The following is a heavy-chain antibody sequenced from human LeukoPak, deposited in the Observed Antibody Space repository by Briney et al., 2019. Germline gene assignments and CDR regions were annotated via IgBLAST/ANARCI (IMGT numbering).Heavy chain of an antibody. CDR2: IYYTGST. CDR3: ARPLQGRTVTLHY. D-gene: IGHD4-17*01. J-gene: IGHJ4*02. CDR1: GGSISSYY. V-gene: IGHV4-59*01. Sequence: PSETLSFTCTVSGGSISSYYWSWIRQLPGKGLEWIGYIYYTGSTNYNPSLKSRVTMSVDTSKNQFSLMLTSVTAADTAVYYCARPLQGRTVTLHYWGQGTLVTVSS.